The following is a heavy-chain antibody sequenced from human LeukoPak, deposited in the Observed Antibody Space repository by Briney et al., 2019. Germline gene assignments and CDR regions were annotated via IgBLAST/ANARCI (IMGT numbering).Heavy chain of an antibody. CDR1: GFTFSSYG. CDR2: IRYDGSNK. CDR3: AKVAYSRGFVSRDAFDI. V-gene: IGHV3-30*02. J-gene: IGHJ3*02. Sequence: GGSLRLSCAASGFTFSSYGMHWVRQAPGKGLEWVAFIRYDGSNKYYADSMKGRFTISRDNSKNTLYLQMNSLRAEDTAVYYCAKVAYSRGFVSRDAFDIWGQGTMVTVSS. D-gene: IGHD6-13*01.